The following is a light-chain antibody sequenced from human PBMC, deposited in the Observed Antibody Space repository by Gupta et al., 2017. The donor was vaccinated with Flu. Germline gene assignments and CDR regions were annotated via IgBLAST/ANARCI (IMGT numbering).Light chain of an antibody. CDR3: YADTSNPSLV. J-gene: IGLJ3*02. CDR2: EEG. V-gene: IGLV2-14*01. Sequence: VSLNQQHPGKARELMIYEEGKRTAEISNRFSRSRSRNTAFLTISELQAEDEADYFCYADTSNPSLVFGRGTKLTVL.